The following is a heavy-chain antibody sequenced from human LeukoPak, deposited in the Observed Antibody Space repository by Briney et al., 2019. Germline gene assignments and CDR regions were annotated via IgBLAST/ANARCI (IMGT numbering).Heavy chain of an antibody. J-gene: IGHJ4*02. CDR3: ARVWELSFDY. CDR1: GFTVSTDH. D-gene: IGHD3-16*02. CDR2: SYSDGSR. Sequence: GGSLRLSCAASGFTVSTDHMSWVRQAPGKGLEWVAVSYSDGSRYHAESVKGRFTISRDNSKNMLYLEMDSLRAEDTAVYYCARVWELSFDYWGQGTLVTVSS. V-gene: IGHV3-53*01.